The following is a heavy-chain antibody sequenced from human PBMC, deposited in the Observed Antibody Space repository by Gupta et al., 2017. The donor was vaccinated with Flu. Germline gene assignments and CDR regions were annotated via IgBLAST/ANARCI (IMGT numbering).Heavy chain of an antibody. CDR1: EFPSSSLP. D-gene: IGHD6-13*01. CDR3: ASHRSSNWFEN. V-gene: IGHV3-48*02. J-gene: IGHJ5*02. CDR2: ISASGSNI. Sequence: EVQLVESGGGLVQPGGSRGLSCVASEFPSSSLPLTWVRQVPGKGLEWLSYISASGSNIIYADSVKVRFTVYRDNAKNSLYLLMNSLRDEDTAVYYCASHRSSNWFENWGQGTLVTVSS.